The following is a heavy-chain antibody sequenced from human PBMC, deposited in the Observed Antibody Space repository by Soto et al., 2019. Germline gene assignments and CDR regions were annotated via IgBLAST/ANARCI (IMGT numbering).Heavy chain of an antibody. J-gene: IGHJ4*02. CDR1: GGSISSYY. Sequence: PSETLSLTCTVSGGSISSYYWSWIRQPPGKGLEWIGYIYYSGSTNYNPSLKSRVTISVDTSKNQFSLRLSSVTAADTAVYYCALTTVTTETAFDYWGQGTLVTVSS. CDR3: ALTTVTTETAFDY. CDR2: IYYSGST. V-gene: IGHV4-59*01. D-gene: IGHD4-17*01.